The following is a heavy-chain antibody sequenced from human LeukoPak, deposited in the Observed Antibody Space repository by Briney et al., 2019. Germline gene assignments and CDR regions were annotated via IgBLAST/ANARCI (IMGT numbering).Heavy chain of an antibody. J-gene: IGHJ4*02. CDR3: ARKTDSGGQGDY. CDR2: IYSGGNT. V-gene: IGHV3-66*01. Sequence: PGGSLRLSCAASGFTVSVNYMSWVRQAPGKGLECVSVIYSGGNTYYADSVKGRFTISRDNSKNTLYLQMNSLRAEDTAVYYCARKTDSGGQGDYWGPGTLVTVSS. D-gene: IGHD3-22*01. CDR1: GFTVSVNY.